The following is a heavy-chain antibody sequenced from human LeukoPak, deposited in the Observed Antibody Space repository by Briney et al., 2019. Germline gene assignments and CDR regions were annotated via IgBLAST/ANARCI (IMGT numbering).Heavy chain of an antibody. Sequence: GRSLRLSCAASGFTFSSSGMHWVRQAPGKGLEWVSYISSSGTTIYYADSVKGRFSMSRDNAKNSLFLQMNSLRDEDTAVYYCARDQGPTNLWGQGTLVIVSS. J-gene: IGHJ4*02. CDR3: ARDQGPTNL. CDR1: GFTFSSSG. V-gene: IGHV3-48*02. D-gene: IGHD2-2*01. CDR2: ISSSGTTI.